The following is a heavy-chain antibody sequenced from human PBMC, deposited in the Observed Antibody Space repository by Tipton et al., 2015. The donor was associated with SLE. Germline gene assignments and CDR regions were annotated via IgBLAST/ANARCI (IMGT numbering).Heavy chain of an antibody. CDR3: ARDSDAGQQLNYYYYGMDV. Sequence: QVQLVQSGPEVKKPGASVKVSCKASGYTFTSYGISWVRQAPGQVLEWMGWISAYNGNTNYAQKLQGRVTMTTDTSTSTAYMELRSLRSDDTAVYHCARDSDAGQQLNYYYYGMDVWGQGTTVTVSS. D-gene: IGHD6-13*01. CDR1: GYTFTSYG. CDR2: ISAYNGNT. J-gene: IGHJ6*02. V-gene: IGHV1-18*01.